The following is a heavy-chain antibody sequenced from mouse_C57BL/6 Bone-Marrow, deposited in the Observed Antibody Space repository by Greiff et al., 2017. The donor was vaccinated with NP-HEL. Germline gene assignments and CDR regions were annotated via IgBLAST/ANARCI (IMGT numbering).Heavy chain of an antibody. D-gene: IGHD1-1*01. CDR1: GFTFSSYA. J-gene: IGHJ1*03. CDR2: ISDGGSYT. CDR3: ARGYYGSSYREYFDV. Sequence: EVKLVESGGGLVKPGGSLKLSCAASGFTFSSYAMSWVRQTPEKRLEWVATISDGGSYTYYPDNVKGRFTISRDNAKNNLYLQMSHLKSEDTAMYYCARGYYGSSYREYFDVWGTGTTVTVSS. V-gene: IGHV5-4*03.